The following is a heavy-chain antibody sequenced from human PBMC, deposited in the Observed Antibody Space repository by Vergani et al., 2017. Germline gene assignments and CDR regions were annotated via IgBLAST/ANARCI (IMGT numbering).Heavy chain of an antibody. CDR1: GYNFDIYW. V-gene: IGHV5-51*01. D-gene: IGHD3-16*01. CDR3: ARHARYSDVTGNYVYYGMDV. J-gene: IGHJ6*02. Sequence: EMQLVQSGAEVRKPGESVKISCRTSGYNFDIYWIGWVRQMPGQGLEWMGIVYPADSDTRYSPSFKGQVTVSADKSTSTAFLEWSGLNVTDTAIYYCARHARYSDVTGNYVYYGMDVWGQGTSVIVSS. CDR2: VYPADSDT.